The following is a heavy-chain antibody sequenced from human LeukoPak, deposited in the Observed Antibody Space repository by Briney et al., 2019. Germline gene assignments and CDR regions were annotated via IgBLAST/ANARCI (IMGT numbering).Heavy chain of an antibody. V-gene: IGHV3-48*03. Sequence: PGGSLRLSCAASGFTFSSYEMNWVRQAPGKGLEWVSYISTGGSTIYYADSVKGRFTISRDNAKNSLYLQMNSLRAEDTAVYYCAREKPLLYGGTFDYWGQGTLVTVSS. CDR1: GFTFSSYE. D-gene: IGHD2-2*02. CDR3: AREKPLLYGGTFDY. CDR2: ISTGGSTI. J-gene: IGHJ4*02.